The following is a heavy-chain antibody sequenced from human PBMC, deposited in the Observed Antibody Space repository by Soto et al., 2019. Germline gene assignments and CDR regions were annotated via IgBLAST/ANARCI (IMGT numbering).Heavy chain of an antibody. V-gene: IGHV1-2*04. J-gene: IGHJ5*02. CDR1: GYTFTGYY. Sequence: GASVKVSCKASGYTFTGYYMHWVRQAPGQGLEWMGWINPNSGGTNYAQKFQGWVAMTRDTSISTAYMELSRLRSDDTAVYYCARVGLIAAAGHNWFDPWGQGTLVTVSS. CDR2: INPNSGGT. CDR3: ARVGLIAAAGHNWFDP. D-gene: IGHD6-13*01.